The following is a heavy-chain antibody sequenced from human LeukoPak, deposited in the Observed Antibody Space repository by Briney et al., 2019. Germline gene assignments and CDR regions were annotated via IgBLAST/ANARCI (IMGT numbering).Heavy chain of an antibody. CDR3: ARGAEYSYGDYGGY. Sequence: GGSLRLSFAASGFTFSSYSINWVRQAPGKGLEWVSYISSSSSNIYHADSVKGRFTISRDNAKNSLYLQMNSLRAEDTAVYYCARGAEYSYGDYGGYWGQGTLVTVSS. CDR2: ISSSSSNI. J-gene: IGHJ4*02. D-gene: IGHD4-17*01. V-gene: IGHV3-48*04. CDR1: GFTFSSYS.